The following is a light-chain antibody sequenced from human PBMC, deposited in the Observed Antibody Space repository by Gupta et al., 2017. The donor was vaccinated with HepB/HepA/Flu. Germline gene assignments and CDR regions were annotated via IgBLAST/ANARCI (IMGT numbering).Light chain of an antibody. Sequence: EIVLTQSPGTLCLSPGERATVACRARQTVTSRYLDWYQQLPCQAPRLLIFGASSRAMGIPDRFHGSWSGLGFTLTISRRKPEDFAVYYFPQYGSSPGFTFGQGTKLEMK. CDR1: QTVTSRY. V-gene: IGKV3-20*01. J-gene: IGKJ2*01. CDR3: PQYGSSPGFT. CDR2: GAS.